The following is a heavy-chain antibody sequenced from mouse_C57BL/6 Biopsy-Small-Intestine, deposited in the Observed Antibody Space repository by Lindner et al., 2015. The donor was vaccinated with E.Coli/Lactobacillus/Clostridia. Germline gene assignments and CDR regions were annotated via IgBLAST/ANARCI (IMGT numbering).Heavy chain of an antibody. CDR2: IDPENGDT. CDR3: TKAYSYYWAWFAY. D-gene: IGHD2-12*01. V-gene: IGHV14-4*01. Sequence: VQLQESGAELVRPGASVKLSCTASGFNIKDDYMNWVKQRPQQGLEWIGWIDPENGDTDYALKFQGKATITADTSSNTAYLQLSSLTSEDTAVYYCTKAYSYYWAWFAYWGQGTLVTVSA. J-gene: IGHJ3*01. CDR1: GFNIKDDY.